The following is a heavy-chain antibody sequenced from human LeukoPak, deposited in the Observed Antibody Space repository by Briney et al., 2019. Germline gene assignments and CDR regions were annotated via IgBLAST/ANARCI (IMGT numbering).Heavy chain of an antibody. D-gene: IGHD5-12*01. CDR3: ARAGGYDLNWFDP. V-gene: IGHV1-69*05. J-gene: IGHJ5*02. CDR1: GGTFSSYA. CDR2: IIPIFGTA. Sequence: SAKVSCKASGGTFSSYAISWVRQAPGQGLEWMGGIIPIFGTANYAQKFQGRVTITTDESTSTAYMELSSLRSEDAAVYYCARAGGYDLNWFDPWGQGTLVTVSS.